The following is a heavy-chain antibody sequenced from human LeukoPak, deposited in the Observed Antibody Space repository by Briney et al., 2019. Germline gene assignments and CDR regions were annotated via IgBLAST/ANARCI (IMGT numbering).Heavy chain of an antibody. CDR2: IYHSGST. V-gene: IGHV4-30-2*01. D-gene: IGHD5-18*01. CDR1: GGSLSSGGYS. J-gene: IGHJ4*02. CDR3: ASLVDTAMVFDY. Sequence: PSQTLSLTCAVSGGSLSSGGYSWGWIRQPPGKGLEWIGYIYHSGSTYYNPSLKSRVTISVDRSKNQFSLKLSSVTAADTAVYYCASLVDTAMVFDYWGQGTLVTVSS.